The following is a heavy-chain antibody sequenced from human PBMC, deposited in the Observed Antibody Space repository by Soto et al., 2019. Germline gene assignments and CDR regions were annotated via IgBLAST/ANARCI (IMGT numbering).Heavy chain of an antibody. J-gene: IGHJ6*02. Sequence: GGSLTLSSAASGFTFSSYAMHWVRQAPGKGLEWVAVISYDGSNKYYADSVKGRFTISRDNSKNTLYLQMNSLRAEDTAVYYCARDLGVVVPAIYGMDVWGQVTTVTVSS. CDR2: ISYDGSNK. CDR1: GFTFSSYA. V-gene: IGHV3-30-3*01. CDR3: ARDLGVVVPAIYGMDV. D-gene: IGHD2-2*01.